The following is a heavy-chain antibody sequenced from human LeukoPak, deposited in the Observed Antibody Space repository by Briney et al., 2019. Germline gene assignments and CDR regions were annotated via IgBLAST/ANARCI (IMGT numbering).Heavy chain of an antibody. Sequence: GGSLRLSCAASGFTFSSYAMSWVRQAPGKGLEWVSAISGSGGSTYYADSVKGRFTISRDNSKNTLYLQMNSLRAEDTAVYYCAKDPGIAVAGPGKRYFDYWGQGTLVTVSS. CDR3: AKDPGIAVAGPGKRYFDY. CDR2: ISGSGGST. V-gene: IGHV3-23*01. D-gene: IGHD6-19*01. J-gene: IGHJ4*02. CDR1: GFTFSSYA.